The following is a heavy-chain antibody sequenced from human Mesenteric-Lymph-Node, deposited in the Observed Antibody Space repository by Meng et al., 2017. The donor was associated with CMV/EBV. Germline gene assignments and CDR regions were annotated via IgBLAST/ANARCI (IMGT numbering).Heavy chain of an antibody. V-gene: IGHV3-48*04. CDR2: ISSSSSSI. Sequence: GGSLRLSCAASGFSFSIYSMNWVRQAPGKGLEWVSYISSSSSSIYYADSVKGRFTISRDNAKNSLFLQMNSLRAEDTAVYYCARDSDSVRYYDFWSGYYGMDVWGQGTTVTVSS. J-gene: IGHJ6*02. CDR3: ARDSDSVRYYDFWSGYYGMDV. D-gene: IGHD3-3*01. CDR1: GFSFSIYS.